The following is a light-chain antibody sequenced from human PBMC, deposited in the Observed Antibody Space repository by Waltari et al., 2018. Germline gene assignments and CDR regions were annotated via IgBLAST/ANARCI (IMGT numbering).Light chain of an antibody. J-gene: IGKJ2*01. V-gene: IGKV1-5*03. CDR1: QRISTW. CDR3: QVYNNDMYT. Sequence: DIQMTQSPSTLSASVGDRVIITCRASQRISTWLAWYQHKPGKAPKLLISQASNLESGVPSRFSGSGSGTDFTLTINSLRPDDFATYYCQVYNNDMYTFGQGTKLEIK. CDR2: QAS.